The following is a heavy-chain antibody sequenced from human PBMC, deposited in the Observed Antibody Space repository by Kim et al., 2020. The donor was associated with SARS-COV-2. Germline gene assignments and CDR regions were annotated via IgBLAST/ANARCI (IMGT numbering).Heavy chain of an antibody. CDR3: VGGLRGSLRNSTGWFKAVD. V-gene: IGHV4-34*01. CDR1: GGSVSGLI. J-gene: IGHJ1*01. D-gene: IGHD6-19*01. CDR2: FNHAGLT. Sequence: SETLSLTCAVHGGSVSGLIWTWIRQPPGKGLEWIGEFNHAGLTRHHPSLEGRITISADTSRNQVSLSLMSVTAADTAVYYCVGGLRGSLRNSTGWFKAVDWGQGSLVTVSS.